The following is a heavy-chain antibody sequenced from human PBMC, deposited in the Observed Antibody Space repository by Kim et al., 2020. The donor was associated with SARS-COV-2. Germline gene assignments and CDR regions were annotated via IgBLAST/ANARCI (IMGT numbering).Heavy chain of an antibody. CDR1: GYTFTSYG. J-gene: IGHJ6*02. V-gene: IGHV1-18*04. CDR2: ISAYNGNT. Sequence: ASVKVSCKASGYTFTSYGISWVRQAPGQGLEWMGWISAYNGNTNYAQKLQGRVTMTTDTSTSTAYMELRSLRSDDTAVYYCARERGLMGYYDSSGYYPATYYGMGVWGQGTTVTVSS. CDR3: ARERGLMGYYDSSGYYPATYYGMGV. D-gene: IGHD3-22*01.